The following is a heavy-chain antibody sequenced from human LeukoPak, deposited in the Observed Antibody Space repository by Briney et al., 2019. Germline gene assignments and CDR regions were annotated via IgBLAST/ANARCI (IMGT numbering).Heavy chain of an antibody. CDR1: GDPINNYY. V-gene: IGHV4-59*01. D-gene: IGHD3-22*01. J-gene: IGHJ4*02. CDR2: IYYTGTT. Sequence: PSETLSLTCTVSGDPINNYYWSWIRQPPGKGLEWIGYIYYTGTTKTNPSLRSRVTMSVDTSGSQLSLRLSSVSAADTAVYYCARYDRSGYSLELWGQGTLVTVSS. CDR3: ARYDRSGYSLEL.